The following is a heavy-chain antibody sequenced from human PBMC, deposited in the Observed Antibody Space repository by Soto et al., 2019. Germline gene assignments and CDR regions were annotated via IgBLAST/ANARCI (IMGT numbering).Heavy chain of an antibody. J-gene: IGHJ6*02. Sequence: QVQLVESGGGLVQPGGSLRLSCAASGFTFGDYEMSWIRQAAGKGPEWVSFLSRSGNTIYYADSVKGRFSISRDNAENSLYLQMNNLRAADTAVYYCARDQLILPAHDFFYGSDVWGQGATVTVS. CDR3: ARDQLILPAHDFFYGSDV. CDR1: GFTFGDYE. D-gene: IGHD2-21*02. CDR2: LSRSGNTI. V-gene: IGHV3-11*01.